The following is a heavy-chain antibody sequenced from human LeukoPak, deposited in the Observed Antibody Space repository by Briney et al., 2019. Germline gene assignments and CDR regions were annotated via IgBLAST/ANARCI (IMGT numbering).Heavy chain of an antibody. CDR3: AGDRVGVSAYDSLFDY. D-gene: IGHD5-12*01. J-gene: IGHJ4*02. CDR2: ISTSSSYI. V-gene: IGHV3-21*01. CDR1: GFTFSSYS. Sequence: GGSLRLSCAASGFTFSSYSMNWVRQAPGKGLEWVSSISTSSSYIYYADSVKGRFTISRDNAKNSLYLQMNSLRAEDTAVYYCAGDRVGVSAYDSLFDYWGQGTLVTVSS.